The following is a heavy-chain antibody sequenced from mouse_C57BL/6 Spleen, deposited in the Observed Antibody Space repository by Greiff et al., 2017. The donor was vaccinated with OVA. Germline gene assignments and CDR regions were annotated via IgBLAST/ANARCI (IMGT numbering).Heavy chain of an antibody. CDR2: INPNNGGT. J-gene: IGHJ2*01. CDR1: GYTFTDYN. Sequence: EVQLQQSGPELVKPGASVKMSCKASGYTFTDYNMHWVKQSHGKSLEWIGYINPNNGGTSYNQKFKGKATLTVNQSSSTAYMELRSLTSEDSAVYYCARGAPYYYGSSMVYFDYWGQGTTLTVSS. D-gene: IGHD1-1*01. V-gene: IGHV1-22*01. CDR3: ARGAPYYYGSSMVYFDY.